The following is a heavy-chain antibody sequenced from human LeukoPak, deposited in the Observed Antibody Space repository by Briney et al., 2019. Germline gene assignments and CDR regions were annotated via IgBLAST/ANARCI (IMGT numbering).Heavy chain of an antibody. D-gene: IGHD2-8*02. J-gene: IGHJ3*02. V-gene: IGHV3-21*01. CDR1: GFTFSIYS. CDR3: SRDLDCTVTTCFDGDDGFDI. Sequence: GGSPRLSCAASGFTFSIYSMNWVRQAPRKGLEWVASISSRSIYIYYADSVRGRFTISRDNAKNSLYLQMNSLTAEDTAVYFCSRDLDCTVTTCFDGDDGFDIWGQGAMVTVSS. CDR2: ISSRSIYI.